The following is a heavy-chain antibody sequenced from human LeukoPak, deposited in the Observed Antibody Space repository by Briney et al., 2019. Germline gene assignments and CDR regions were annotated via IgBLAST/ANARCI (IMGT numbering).Heavy chain of an antibody. Sequence: VASVTVPCKASGYTFNGYYIHWVRQAPGQGLEWMGWINPNSGGTNYAQKFQGRVTMTRDTSISTAYMELSRLRSDDTAVYYCARARPVPEFNFWGQGTLVTVSS. J-gene: IGHJ4*02. V-gene: IGHV1-2*02. CDR2: INPNSGGT. CDR1: GYTFNGYY. CDR3: ARARPVPEFNF. D-gene: IGHD6-6*01.